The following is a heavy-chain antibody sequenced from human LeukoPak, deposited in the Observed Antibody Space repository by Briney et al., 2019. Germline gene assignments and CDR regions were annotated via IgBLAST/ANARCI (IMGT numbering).Heavy chain of an antibody. V-gene: IGHV4-34*01. D-gene: IGHD3-16*02. CDR1: GGSFSGYY. CDR3: VSQSSLWFDP. Sequence: SSETLSLTCGVSGGSFSGYYWSWIRQSPGKGLEWIGEINESGSTDYNPSLMSRVTISLDTSKNQFSLKLSSMTAADTAVYYCVSQSSLWFDPWGQGTLVTVSS. J-gene: IGHJ5*02. CDR2: INESGST.